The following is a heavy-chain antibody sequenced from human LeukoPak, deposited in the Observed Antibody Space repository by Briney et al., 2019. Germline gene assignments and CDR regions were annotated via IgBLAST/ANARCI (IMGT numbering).Heavy chain of an antibody. V-gene: IGHV3-23*01. CDR1: GFTFSSYA. J-gene: IGHJ6*02. D-gene: IGHD3-10*01. Sequence: GGSLRLSCAASGFTFSSYAMSWVRQAPGKGLEWVSAITSSGGSTYYADSVKGRFTISRDNSKNTLYLQINSLRAEDTAVYYCAKWSRAAITNVHGMDVWGQGTTVTVSS. CDR3: AKWSRAAITNVHGMDV. CDR2: ITSSGGST.